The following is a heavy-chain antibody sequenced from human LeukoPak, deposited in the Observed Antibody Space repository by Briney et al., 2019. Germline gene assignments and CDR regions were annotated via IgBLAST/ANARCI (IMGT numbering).Heavy chain of an antibody. V-gene: IGHV1-46*01. J-gene: IGHJ5*02. CDR2: INLSGGST. CDR1: GYTFTSYY. Sequence: ASVKVSCKASGYTFTSYYMHWLRRAPGQGLQWMGIINLSGGSTSYAQKFQGRVTMTRDTFTSTVYMELSSLRSEDTAVYYCARDVQGAYCSSTNCYNWFDPWGQGTLVTVSS. CDR3: ARDVQGAYCSSTNCYNWFDP. D-gene: IGHD2-2*01.